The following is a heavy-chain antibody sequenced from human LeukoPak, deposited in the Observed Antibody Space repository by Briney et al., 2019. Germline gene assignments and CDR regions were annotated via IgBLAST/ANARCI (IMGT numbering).Heavy chain of an antibody. Sequence: PGGSLRLSCAASGFTFSNYGMHWVRQAPGKGLEWVALISFDGSQKYYADSEKGRSTISRDNSKSTVYLQMNSLRVEDAAVYYCSKDLTSDFGGDLDPWGQGTLVTVFS. D-gene: IGHD3-10*01. CDR3: SKDLTSDFGGDLDP. J-gene: IGHJ5*02. V-gene: IGHV3-30*02. CDR2: ISFDGSQK. CDR1: GFTFSNYG.